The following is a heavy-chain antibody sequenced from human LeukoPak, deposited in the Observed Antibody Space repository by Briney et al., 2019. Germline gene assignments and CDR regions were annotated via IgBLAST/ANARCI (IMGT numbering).Heavy chain of an antibody. CDR3: ARGKRRMGGAVRSHFDY. V-gene: IGHV4-34*01. CDR2: INNSGST. CDR1: GGSFSGYY. J-gene: IGHJ4*02. D-gene: IGHD1-26*01. Sequence: PSETLSLTCAVYGGSFSGYYWSWIRQPPGKGLEWIGEINNSGSTNYNPSLKSRVTISVDTSKNQFSLKLSSVTAADAAVYYCARGKRRMGGAVRSHFDYWGQGTLVTVSS.